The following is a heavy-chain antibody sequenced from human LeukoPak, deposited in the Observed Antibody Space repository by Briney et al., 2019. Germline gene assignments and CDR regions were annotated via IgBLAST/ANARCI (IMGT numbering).Heavy chain of an antibody. CDR2: ISSYTIT. J-gene: IGHJ4*02. CDR3: ASVFDY. CDR1: GFSFSSYS. Sequence: GGSLRLSCAAAGFSFSSYSMNWVRQAPGKRLEWIAYISSYTITYYADFVKGRFTISRDNAKKSLDLQMNSLRAEDTSVYYCASVFDYWGPGSLVTVSS. V-gene: IGHV3-48*01.